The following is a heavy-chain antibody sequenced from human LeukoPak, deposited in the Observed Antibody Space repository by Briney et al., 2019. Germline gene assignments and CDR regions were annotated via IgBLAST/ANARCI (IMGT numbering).Heavy chain of an antibody. CDR1: GFTVSSNY. V-gene: IGHV3-53*01. D-gene: IGHD3/OR15-3a*01. J-gene: IGHJ3*01. Sequence: GGSLRLSCAASGFTVSSNYMSWVRQAPGKGLEWVSVIYSGGSTIYADSVKGRSTISRDNSKNTLYLQMNSLRAEDTALYYCVRDLDWGAFDVWGQGTMVTVSS. CDR3: VRDLDWGAFDV. CDR2: IYSGGST.